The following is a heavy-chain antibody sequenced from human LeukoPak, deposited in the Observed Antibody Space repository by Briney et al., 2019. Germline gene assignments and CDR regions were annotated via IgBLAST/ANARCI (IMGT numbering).Heavy chain of an antibody. CDR3: AILSQYSSGWPSPFDY. J-gene: IGHJ4*02. CDR2: INPNSGGT. CDR1: GYTFTGYY. Sequence: ASVKVSCKASGYTFTGYYMHWVRQAPGQGLEWTGWINPNSGGTNYAQKFQGWVTMTRDTSISTAYMELSRLRSDDTAVYYCAILSQYSSGWPSPFDYWGQGTLVTVSS. V-gene: IGHV1-2*04. D-gene: IGHD6-19*01.